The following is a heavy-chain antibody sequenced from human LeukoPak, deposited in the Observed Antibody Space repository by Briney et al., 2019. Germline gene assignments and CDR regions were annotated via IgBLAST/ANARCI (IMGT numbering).Heavy chain of an antibody. Sequence: GASVKVCCKASGYTFTGYYMHWVRQAPGQGLEWMGWINPNSGGTNYAQKFQGRVTMTRDTSISTAYMELSRLRSDDTAVYYCAPIAAAHRGPYGMDVWGQGTTVTVSS. CDR2: INPNSGGT. D-gene: IGHD6-13*01. CDR1: GYTFTGYY. V-gene: IGHV1-2*02. J-gene: IGHJ6*02. CDR3: APIAAAHRGPYGMDV.